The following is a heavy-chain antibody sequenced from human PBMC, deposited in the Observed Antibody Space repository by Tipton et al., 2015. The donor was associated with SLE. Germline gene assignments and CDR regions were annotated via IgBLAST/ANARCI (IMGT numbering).Heavy chain of an antibody. V-gene: IGHV1-2*02. D-gene: IGHD6-19*01. CDR2: IYPLTGVT. CDR1: GYTFTGYY. CDR3: ARGILVGSGWYYFDY. J-gene: IGHJ4*02. Sequence: QSGAEVKKPGASVKVSCKASGYTFTGYYMHWVRQAPGQGLEWMGWIYPLTGVTNYAQKFQGRVTMTRNTSISTAYMELSSPRSEDTAVYYCARGILVGSGWYYFDYWGQGTLVTVSS.